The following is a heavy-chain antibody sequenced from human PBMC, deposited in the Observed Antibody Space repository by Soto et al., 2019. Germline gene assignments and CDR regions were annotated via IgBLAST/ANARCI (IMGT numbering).Heavy chain of an antibody. CDR1: GGSFSGYY. CDR3: ARGSSIAAHLDYYYGMDV. CDR2: INHSGST. D-gene: IGHD6-6*01. V-gene: IGHV4-34*01. Sequence: KPSETLSLTCGVYGGSFSGYYWSWIRQPPGKGLEWIGEINHSGSTNYNPSLKSRVTISVDTSKNQFSLKLSSVTAADTAVYYCARGSSIAAHLDYYYGMDVWGQGTTVTVSS. J-gene: IGHJ6*02.